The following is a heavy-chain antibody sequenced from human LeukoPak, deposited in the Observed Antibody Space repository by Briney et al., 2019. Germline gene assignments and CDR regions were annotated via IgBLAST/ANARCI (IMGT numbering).Heavy chain of an antibody. D-gene: IGHD6-19*01. V-gene: IGHV6-1*01. Sequence: SQTLSLTCAISGDSVSSNSAAWNWIRQSPSRGLEWLVRTYYRSRWYNEYALSVKSRISINPDTSKNQFSLQLNSVTPEDTAVYYCARVTEEQYLPFDSWGQGTLVTVSS. CDR1: GDSVSSNSAA. CDR2: TYYRSRWYN. CDR3: ARVTEEQYLPFDS. J-gene: IGHJ4*02.